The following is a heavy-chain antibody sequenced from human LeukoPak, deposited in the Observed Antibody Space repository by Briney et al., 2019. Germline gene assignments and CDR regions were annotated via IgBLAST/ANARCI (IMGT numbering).Heavy chain of an antibody. J-gene: IGHJ5*02. V-gene: IGHV4-4*07. CDR3: AGYSSSWYWFDR. Sequence: SETLSLTCTVSGGSISSYYWSWIRQPAGKGLEWIWRIYTSGGTNYNPSLKGRVTMSLDTSKNQLSLKLSSVTAADMAVYYCAGYSSSWYWFDRWRQGTLATVSS. CDR1: GGSISSYY. D-gene: IGHD6-13*01. CDR2: IYTSGGT.